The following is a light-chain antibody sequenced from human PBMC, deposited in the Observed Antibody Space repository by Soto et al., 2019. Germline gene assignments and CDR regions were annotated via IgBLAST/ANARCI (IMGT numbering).Light chain of an antibody. Sequence: QSALTQPPSASGSPGQSVTIYCTGNSSDIGTYNYVSWYQQHPGKAPTLLIHEVNKRPSGVPDRFSGSKSGNTASLTVSGLQAEDEAEYYCSSYAGNKNLVFGTGTKLTVL. J-gene: IGLJ1*01. CDR1: SSDIGTYNY. V-gene: IGLV2-8*01. CDR2: EVN. CDR3: SSYAGNKNLV.